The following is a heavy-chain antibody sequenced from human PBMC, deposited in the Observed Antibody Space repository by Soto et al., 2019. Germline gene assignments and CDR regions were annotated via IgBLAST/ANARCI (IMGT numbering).Heavy chain of an antibody. J-gene: IGHJ4*02. CDR1: GFTFSSSA. D-gene: IGHD3-10*01. CDR3: AAGFMSRARFDF. CDR2: INSGSTTT. V-gene: IGHV3-23*01. Sequence: PGGSLRLSCAASGFTFSSSAMSWVRQAPGKGLEWVSAINSGSTTTYYADSVKGRFTISRDNSKNTVYLQMTGLRVEDTAIYYCAAGFMSRARFDFWGQGTLVTVSS.